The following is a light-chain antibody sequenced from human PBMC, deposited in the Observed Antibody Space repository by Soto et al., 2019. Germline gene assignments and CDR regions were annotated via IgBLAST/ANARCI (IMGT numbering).Light chain of an antibody. V-gene: IGKV3-20*01. CDR3: QQYGSSSYT. J-gene: IGKJ2*01. Sequence: EIVLTQSPGTLSLSPGEGATLSCRASQSVSSSYLAWYQQKPGQAPRLLIYGASSRATGIPDRFSGSGSGTDFTLTISRLEPEDFAMYYCQQYGSSSYTFGLGTKLEIK. CDR2: GAS. CDR1: QSVSSSY.